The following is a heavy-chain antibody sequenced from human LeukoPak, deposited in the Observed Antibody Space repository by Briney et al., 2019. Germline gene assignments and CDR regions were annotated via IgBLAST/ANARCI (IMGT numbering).Heavy chain of an antibody. J-gene: IGHJ4*02. CDR3: ARDAVAGTIGDFDY. V-gene: IGHV1-69*13. D-gene: IGHD6-19*01. CDR1: GGTFSSYA. CDR2: IIPIFGTA. Sequence: ASVKVSCKASGGTFSSYAISWVRQAPGQGLEWMGGIIPIFGTANYAQKFQGRVTITADESTSTAYMELSSLRSEDTAVYYCARDAVAGTIGDFDYWGQGTLVTVSS.